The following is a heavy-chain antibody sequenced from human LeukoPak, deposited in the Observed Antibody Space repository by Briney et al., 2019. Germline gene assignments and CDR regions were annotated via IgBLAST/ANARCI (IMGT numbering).Heavy chain of an antibody. J-gene: IGHJ4*02. CDR1: GGTFSSYA. D-gene: IGHD5-12*01. Sequence: SVKVSCKASGGTFSSYAISWVRQAPRQGLEWMGGIIPIFGTANYAQKFQGRVTITADESTSTAYMELSSLRSEDTAVYYCARPRSGRNIVATNYSPLGYWGQGTLVTVSS. CDR3: ARPRSGRNIVATNYSPLGY. CDR2: IIPIFGTA. V-gene: IGHV1-69*01.